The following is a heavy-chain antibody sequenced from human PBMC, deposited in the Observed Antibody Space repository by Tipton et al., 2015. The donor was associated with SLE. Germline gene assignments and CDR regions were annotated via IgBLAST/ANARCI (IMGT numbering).Heavy chain of an antibody. CDR3: AGKTGITLYRSIAGDLSDY. Sequence: TLSLTCTVSGGSISSGSYYWSWIRQPAGKGLEWIGRIYTSGSTNYNPSLKSRVTISVDTSKNQFSLKLSSVTAADTAVYYCAGKTGITLYRSIAGDLSDYWGQGTLVTVSS. CDR1: GGSISSGSYY. J-gene: IGHJ4*02. CDR2: IYTSGST. V-gene: IGHV4-61*02. D-gene: IGHD6-6*01.